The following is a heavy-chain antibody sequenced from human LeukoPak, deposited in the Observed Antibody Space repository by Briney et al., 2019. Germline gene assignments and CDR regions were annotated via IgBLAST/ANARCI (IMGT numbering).Heavy chain of an antibody. CDR1: GFTFSSYA. Sequence: GGSLRLSYAASGFTFSSYAMSWVRQAPGKGLEWVASIISISSHIYYADSVKGRFTISRDNAKNSLYLQMNSLRAEDTAVYYCARTRAPSNGRVLYYMDVWGKGTTVTVPS. J-gene: IGHJ6*03. CDR3: ARTRAPSNGRVLYYMDV. D-gene: IGHD2-2*01. CDR2: IISISSHI. V-gene: IGHV3-21*01.